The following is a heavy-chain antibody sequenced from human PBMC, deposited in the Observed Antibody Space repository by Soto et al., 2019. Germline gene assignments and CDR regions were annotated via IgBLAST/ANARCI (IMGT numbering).Heavy chain of an antibody. CDR3: ASHKTTMLTVVSAFDP. Sequence: TSETLSLTCTVPGDSITRSNFYWGWIRQPPGKGLEWLGSIFYSGSTFYNPSLKSRFTFSVDPSTNHFSLKLSSMTAADTAVYYCASHKTTMLTVVSAFDPWGQGTRVTVSS. J-gene: IGHJ5*02. D-gene: IGHD3-22*01. CDR2: IFYSGST. CDR1: GDSITRSNFY. V-gene: IGHV4-39*02.